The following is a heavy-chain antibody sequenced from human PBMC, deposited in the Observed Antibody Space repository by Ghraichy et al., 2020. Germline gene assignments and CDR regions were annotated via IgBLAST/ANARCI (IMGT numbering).Heavy chain of an antibody. Sequence: SETLSLTCAVYGGSFSGYYWSWIRQPPGKGLEWIGEINHSGSTNYNPSLKSRVTISVDTSKNQFSLKLSSVTAADTALYYCARGSGEYYYDSSGYADSWGRGTRVTVAT. J-gene: IGHJ4*02. CDR2: INHSGST. CDR3: ARGSGEYYYDSSGYADS. V-gene: IGHV4-34*01. D-gene: IGHD3-22*01. CDR1: GGSFSGYY.